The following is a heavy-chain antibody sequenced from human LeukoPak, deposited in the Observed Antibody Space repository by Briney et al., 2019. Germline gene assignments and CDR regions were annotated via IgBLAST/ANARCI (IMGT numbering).Heavy chain of an antibody. CDR2: ISYDGSNK. D-gene: IGHD1-1*01. Sequence: PGGSLRLSCAASGFTFSSYDMHWVRQAPGKGLEWVAVISYDGSNKYYADSVKGRFTISRDNSKNTLYLQMNSLRAEDTAVYFCARGTTDLDYWGQGTLVTVSS. V-gene: IGHV3-30*03. J-gene: IGHJ4*02. CDR1: GFTFSSYD. CDR3: ARGTTDLDY.